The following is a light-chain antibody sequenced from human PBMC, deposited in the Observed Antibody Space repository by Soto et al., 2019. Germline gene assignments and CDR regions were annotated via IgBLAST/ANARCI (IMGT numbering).Light chain of an antibody. J-gene: IGKJ2*01. V-gene: IGKV1-33*01. CDR3: QQYDTVPPS. CDR2: DAS. Sequence: DIQMTQSPSSQSASVGDSVTITCQASQDITNYLNWYQQKPGKAPKLLIYDASNLETGVPSRFSGSGSGTDFTFTITSLQPEDFATYYCQQYDTVPPSFGQGTKLDIK. CDR1: QDITNY.